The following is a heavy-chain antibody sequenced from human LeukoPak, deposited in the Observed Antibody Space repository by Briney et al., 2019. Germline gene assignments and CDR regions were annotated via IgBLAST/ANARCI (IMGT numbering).Heavy chain of an antibody. D-gene: IGHD4-23*01. Sequence: GGSLRLSCAASGFTFSSYAMHWVRQAPGKGLEWVAVISYDGSNKYYADSVKGRFTISRDNSKNTLYLQMNSLRDEDTAVYYCARDYGGNSNFDYWGQGTLVTVSS. CDR1: GFTFSSYA. CDR2: ISYDGSNK. CDR3: ARDYGGNSNFDY. V-gene: IGHV3-30*04. J-gene: IGHJ4*02.